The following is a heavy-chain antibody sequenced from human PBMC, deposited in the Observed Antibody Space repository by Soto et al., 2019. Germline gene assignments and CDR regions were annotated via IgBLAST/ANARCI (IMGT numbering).Heavy chain of an antibody. CDR1: GFTFSSYG. D-gene: IGHD7-27*01. Sequence: QVQLVESGGGVVQPGRSLRLSCAASGFTFSSYGMHWVRQAPGKGLEWVAVISYDGSNKYYADSVKGRFTISRDNSKNTLYLQMNSLRAEDTAVYYCAKDLYELGIRLGYFDYWGQGTLVTVSS. J-gene: IGHJ4*02. CDR2: ISYDGSNK. V-gene: IGHV3-30*18. CDR3: AKDLYELGIRLGYFDY.